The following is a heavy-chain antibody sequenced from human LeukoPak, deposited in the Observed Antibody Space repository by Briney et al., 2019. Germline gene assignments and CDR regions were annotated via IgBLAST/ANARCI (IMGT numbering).Heavy chain of an antibody. Sequence: SETLSLTCAVYGGSFSGYYWSWICQPPGKGLEWIGEINHSGSTNYNPSLKSRVTISVDTSKNQFSLKLSSVTAADTAVYYCARAHDYGDPITTLLFDPWGQGTLVTVSS. D-gene: IGHD4-17*01. J-gene: IGHJ5*02. CDR3: ARAHDYGDPITTLLFDP. CDR1: GGSFSGYY. CDR2: INHSGST. V-gene: IGHV4-34*01.